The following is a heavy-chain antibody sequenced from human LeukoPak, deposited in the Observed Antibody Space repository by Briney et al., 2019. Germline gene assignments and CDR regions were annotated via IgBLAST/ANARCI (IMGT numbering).Heavy chain of an antibody. CDR2: ISGSGGST. CDR1: GLTFSSYA. D-gene: IGHD6-19*01. Sequence: GGSLRLSCAASGLTFSSYAMSWVRQAPGKGLEWVSAISGSGGSTYYADSVKGRFTISRDNSKNTLYLQMNSLRAEDTAVYYCAKGDGYSSGWNYFDYWGQGTLVTVSS. J-gene: IGHJ4*02. CDR3: AKGDGYSSGWNYFDY. V-gene: IGHV3-23*01.